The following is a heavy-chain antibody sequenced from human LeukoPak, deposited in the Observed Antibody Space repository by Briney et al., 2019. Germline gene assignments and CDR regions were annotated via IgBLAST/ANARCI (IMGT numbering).Heavy chain of an antibody. V-gene: IGHV5-51*01. CDR2: IYPSDSDT. CDR1: GFNSTNYW. D-gene: IGHD6-13*01. CDR3: ARQGSSWFDY. Sequence: GESLKISCKGSGFNSTNYWIGWVRQMPGRGLEWMGIIYPSDSDTRYSPSFQGQVTISADKSISTAYLQWSSLKASDTAMYYCARQGSSWFDYWGQGTLVTVSS. J-gene: IGHJ4*02.